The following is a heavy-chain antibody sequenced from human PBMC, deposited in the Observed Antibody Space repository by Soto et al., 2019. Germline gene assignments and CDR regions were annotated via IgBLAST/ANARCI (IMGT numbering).Heavy chain of an antibody. V-gene: IGHV3-23*01. Sequence: PXESLLLSCAASGFTFSSYAMNWVRQAPGKGLEWVSALSGSGGSTYYADSVKGRFTISRDNSKNTLYLQMYSLRAEDTAVYYCAKGGSPFWYYYYGMDVWGQGTTVTVSS. CDR1: GFTFSSYA. J-gene: IGHJ6*02. CDR2: LSGSGGST. CDR3: AKGGSPFWYYYYGMDV. D-gene: IGHD3-3*01.